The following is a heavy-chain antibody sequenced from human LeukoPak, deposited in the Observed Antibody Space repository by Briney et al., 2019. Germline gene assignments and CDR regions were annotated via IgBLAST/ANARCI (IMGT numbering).Heavy chain of an antibody. D-gene: IGHD2-2*01. CDR3: ARDGCSSTSCYAYYYYYMDV. J-gene: IGHJ6*03. CDR2: IYTSGST. V-gene: IGHV4-4*07. Sequence: PSETLSLTCTVSGGSISSYYWCWIRQPAGKGLEWIGRIYTSGSTNYNPSLKSRVTMSVDTSKNQFSLKLSSVTAADTAVYYCARDGCSSTSCYAYYYYYMDVWGKGTTVTVSS. CDR1: GGSISSYY.